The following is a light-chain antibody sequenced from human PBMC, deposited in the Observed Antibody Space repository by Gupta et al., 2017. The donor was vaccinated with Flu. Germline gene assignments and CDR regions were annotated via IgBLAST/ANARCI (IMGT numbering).Light chain of an antibody. CDR1: QSISSY. CDR3: QQSYSTPWT. V-gene: IGKV1-39*01. CDR2: AAS. Sequence: IQVTQSPSSLSASVGDRVTITCQASQSISSYLNWYQQKPGKAPKLLIYAASSLQSGVPSRFSGSGSGTDFTFTISSLQPEDFATYYCQQSYSTPWTFGQGTKVEIK. J-gene: IGKJ1*01.